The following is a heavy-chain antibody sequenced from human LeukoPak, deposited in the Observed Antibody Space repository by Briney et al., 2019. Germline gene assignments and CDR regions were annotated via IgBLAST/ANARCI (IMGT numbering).Heavy chain of an antibody. CDR1: GGSISSYY. D-gene: IGHD3-10*01. Sequence: PSETLSLTCTVSGGSISSYYWSWIRQPPGKGLEWIGYIYYSGSTNYNPSLKSRVTIPVDTSKNQFSLKLSSVTAADTAVYYCARAYGSGSYYSHYYYYYMDVWGKGTTVTVSS. V-gene: IGHV4-59*12. CDR3: ARAYGSGSYYSHYYYYYMDV. J-gene: IGHJ6*03. CDR2: IYYSGST.